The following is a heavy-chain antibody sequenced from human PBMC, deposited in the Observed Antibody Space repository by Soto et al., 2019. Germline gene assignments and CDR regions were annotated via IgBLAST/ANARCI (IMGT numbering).Heavy chain of an antibody. J-gene: IGHJ4*02. D-gene: IGHD4-17*01. Sequence: SETLSLTCTVSGGSISSYYWSWIRQPPGKGLEWIGYIYYSGSTNYNPSLKSRVTISVDTSKNQFSLKLSSVTAADTAVYYCARSQTTVTSYDYWGQGTMVTVSS. CDR1: GGSISSYY. V-gene: IGHV4-59*12. CDR3: ARSQTTVTSYDY. CDR2: IYYSGST.